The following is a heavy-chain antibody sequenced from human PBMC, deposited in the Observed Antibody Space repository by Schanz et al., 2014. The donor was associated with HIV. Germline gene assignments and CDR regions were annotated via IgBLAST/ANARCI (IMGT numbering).Heavy chain of an antibody. CDR1: GFTFSSYW. CDR3: ARDSGPGSY. J-gene: IGHJ4*02. V-gene: IGHV3-7*01. CDR2: TKEDGSEK. Sequence: DVQLVESGGGLVQPGGSLRLSCAASGFTFSSYWMSWVREAPGKGLEWVANTKEDGSEKNYVDSVKGRFTISRDNAKNSLYLQMSSLRAEDTAVYYCARDSGPGSYWGQGTLVTVSS. D-gene: IGHD3-10*01.